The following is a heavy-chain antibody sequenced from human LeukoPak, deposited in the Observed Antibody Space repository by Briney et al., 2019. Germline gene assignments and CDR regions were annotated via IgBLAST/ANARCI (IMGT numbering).Heavy chain of an antibody. CDR2: ISGSGGST. J-gene: IGHJ4*02. D-gene: IGHD2-2*01. CDR1: GSTFSSYA. CDR3: AKDRGYCSSTSCYEPFDY. Sequence: GGSLRLSCAASGSTFSSYAMSWVRQAPGKGLEWVSAISGSGGSTYYADSVKGRFTISRDNSKNTLYLQMNSLRAEDTAVYYCAKDRGYCSSTSCYEPFDYWGQGTLVTVSS. V-gene: IGHV3-23*01.